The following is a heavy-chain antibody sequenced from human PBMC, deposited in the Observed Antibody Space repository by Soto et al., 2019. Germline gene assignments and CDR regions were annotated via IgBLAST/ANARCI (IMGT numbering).Heavy chain of an antibody. V-gene: IGHV1-69*13. CDR3: ARVTTDWFDP. CDR2: IITIFGTA. CDR1: GGTFSSYA. J-gene: IGHJ5*02. Sequence: SVKVSCKSSGGTFSSYAISWVRQAPGQGLEWMGGIITIFGTANYAQKYQGRVTITADESTSTAYMELSSLRSEDTAVYYCARVTTDWFDPWGQGTLVTVSS. D-gene: IGHD1-26*01.